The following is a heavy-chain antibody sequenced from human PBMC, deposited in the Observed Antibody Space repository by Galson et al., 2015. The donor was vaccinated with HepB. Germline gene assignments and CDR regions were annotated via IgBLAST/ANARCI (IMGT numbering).Heavy chain of an antibody. CDR1: GSTFSSYG. J-gene: IGHJ6*02. CDR2: ISYDGSNK. V-gene: IGHV3-30*18. Sequence: SLRLSCAASGSTFSSYGMHWVRQAPGKGLEWVALISYDGSNKYYVDSVKGRFTISRDNSKNTLYLQMNSLRAEDTAVYYCAKDILLFAYYYYGLDVWGQGTTVTVSS. D-gene: IGHD2-21*02. CDR3: AKDILLFAYYYYGLDV.